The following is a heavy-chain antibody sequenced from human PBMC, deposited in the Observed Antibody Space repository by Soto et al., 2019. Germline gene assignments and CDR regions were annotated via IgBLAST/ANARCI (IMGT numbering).Heavy chain of an antibody. CDR3: AHRLTATAFDI. CDR1: GFSLSTSGVA. Sequence: QITLKESGPTLVKPTQTLTLTCTFSGFSLSTSGVAVGWIRQPPGKALEWLALIYWDDDKRYSPSIKGRLTTTRDTSQNQVALIMTNMDPEDTDTYYCAHRLTATAFDIWGQGTMVTVSS. J-gene: IGHJ3*02. D-gene: IGHD2-21*02. V-gene: IGHV2-5*02. CDR2: IYWDDDK.